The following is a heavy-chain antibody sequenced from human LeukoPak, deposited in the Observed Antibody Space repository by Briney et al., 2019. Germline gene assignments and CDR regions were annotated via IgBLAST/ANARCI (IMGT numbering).Heavy chain of an antibody. J-gene: IGHJ6*03. CDR2: ITGSGGST. CDR1: GFTFSSYA. D-gene: IGHD1-7*01. CDR3: ARGEWVELRMGYYYYYMDV. V-gene: IGHV3-23*01. Sequence: PGGSLRLSCAASGFTFSSYAMTWVRQAPGKGLEWVSVITGSGGSTDYADSVKGRFTISRDNSKNTLYLQMNSLRAEDTAVYYCARGEWVELRMGYYYYYMDVWGKGTTVTVSS.